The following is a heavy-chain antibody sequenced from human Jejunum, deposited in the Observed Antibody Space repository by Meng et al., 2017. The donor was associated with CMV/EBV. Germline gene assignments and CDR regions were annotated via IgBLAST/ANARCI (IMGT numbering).Heavy chain of an antibody. CDR2: IYPDDSDT. V-gene: IGHV5-51*01. CDR1: FSTYW. D-gene: IGHD1-1*01. Sequence: FSTYWIGWVRQMPGKGQESMGIIYPDDSDTRYSPSFQGQVTISADKSISTAYLQWTSLKASDTAMYYCVRLSGEGYSLDNYGMDVWGQGTTVTVSS. CDR3: VRLSGEGYSLDNYGMDV. J-gene: IGHJ6*02.